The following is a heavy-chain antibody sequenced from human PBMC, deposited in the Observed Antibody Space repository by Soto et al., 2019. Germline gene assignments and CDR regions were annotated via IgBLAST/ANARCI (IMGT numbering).Heavy chain of an antibody. V-gene: IGHV3-33*01. Sequence: QVQLVESGGGVVQPGRSLRLSCAASGFTFSSYGMHWVRQAPGKGLEWVAVIWYDGSNKYYADSVKGRFTISRDNSKNTLYLKMNSLRAEDTAVYYCARDPHPGIGGSSDYWGQGTLVTVSS. CDR1: GFTFSSYG. J-gene: IGHJ4*02. CDR2: IWYDGSNK. D-gene: IGHD1-1*01. CDR3: ARDPHPGIGGSSDY.